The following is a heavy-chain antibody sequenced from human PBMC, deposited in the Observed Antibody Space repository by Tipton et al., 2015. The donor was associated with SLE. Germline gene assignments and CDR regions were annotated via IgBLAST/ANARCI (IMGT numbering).Heavy chain of an antibody. CDR1: DGSIRSTNYY. CDR3: GHYFYDATGYQSVDD. CDR2: IFYTGST. J-gene: IGHJ4*02. D-gene: IGHD3-22*01. Sequence: LRLSCTVSDGSIRSTNYYWGWIRQPPGKGLEWIGSIFYTGSTYYNPSLKSRVSFSIDTSKHQFSLKLNSVTAADTAVYYCGHYFYDATGYQSVDDWGQGALVTVSS. V-gene: IGHV4-39*07.